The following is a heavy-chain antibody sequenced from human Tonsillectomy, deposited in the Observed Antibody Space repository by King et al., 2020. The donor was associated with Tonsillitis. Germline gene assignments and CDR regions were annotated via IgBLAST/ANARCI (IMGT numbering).Heavy chain of an antibody. Sequence: VQLVESGGGLVQPGRSLRLSCAASGLTFDEYAMNWVRQAPGKGLEWVSGITWNSGNEAYAVSVKGRFSISRDNAKNSLYLQRNRLRAEDTALYYCAKGMYQQLEPRDAFDIWGQGTKVTVSS. CDR1: GLTFDEYA. V-gene: IGHV3-9*01. CDR2: ITWNSGNE. CDR3: AKGMYQQLEPRDAFDI. J-gene: IGHJ3*02. D-gene: IGHD2-2*01.